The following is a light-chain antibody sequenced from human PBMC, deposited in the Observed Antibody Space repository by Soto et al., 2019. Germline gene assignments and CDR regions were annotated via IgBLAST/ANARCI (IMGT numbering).Light chain of an antibody. CDR3: QQSYSTLWT. CDR2: GAS. Sequence: ASVGDRVTITCPASQSIGDWLAWYQQKKGEAPNLLIFGASTLQSGVPSRFSGSVYGTDFTLTISSLQTEDFATYYCQQSYSTLWTFGQGTKVDIK. V-gene: IGKV1-39*01. J-gene: IGKJ1*01. CDR1: QSIGDW.